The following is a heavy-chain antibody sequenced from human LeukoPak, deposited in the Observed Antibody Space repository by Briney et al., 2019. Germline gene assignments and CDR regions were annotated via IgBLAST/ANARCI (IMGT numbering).Heavy chain of an antibody. J-gene: IGHJ6*03. V-gene: IGHV4-59*01. CDR1: GGSISGYY. CDR2: IYYSGST. Sequence: ASETLSLTCTVSGGSISGYYWNWIRQPPGKGLEWIGYIYYSGSTNYNPSLKSRVTISVDTSKNQFSLKLSSVTAADTAVYYCARVYYGSYYYYMDVWGKGTTVTVSS. CDR3: ARVYYGSYYYYMDV. D-gene: IGHD3-10*01.